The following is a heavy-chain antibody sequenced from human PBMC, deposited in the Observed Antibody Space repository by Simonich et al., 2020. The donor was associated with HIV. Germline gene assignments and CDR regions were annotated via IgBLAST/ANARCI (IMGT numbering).Heavy chain of an antibody. D-gene: IGHD6-13*01. Sequence: QVQLVESGGGVVQPGRSLRLSCAASGFTFDSYGMHWVRQAPGKGLQWVAGIWYDGSNKYYADSVKGRFTISRDNSKTTLYLQMNSLRAEDTAVYYCVRDQERFTNSWAAEYFQHWGQGTLVTVSS. CDR1: GFTFDSYG. CDR2: IWYDGSNK. CDR3: VRDQERFTNSWAAEYFQH. J-gene: IGHJ1*01. V-gene: IGHV3-33*01.